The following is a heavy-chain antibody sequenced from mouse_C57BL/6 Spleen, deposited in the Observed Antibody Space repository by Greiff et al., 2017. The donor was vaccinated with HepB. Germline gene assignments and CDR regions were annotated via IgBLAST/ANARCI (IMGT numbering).Heavy chain of an antibody. CDR3: TRWLLAY. J-gene: IGHJ3*01. D-gene: IGHD2-3*01. V-gene: IGHV1-15*01. CDR2: IDPETGGT. CDR1: GYTFTDYE. Sequence: QVQLQHSGAELVRPGASVTLSCKASGYTFTDYEMHWVKQTPVHGLEWIGAIDPETGGTAYNQKFKGKAILTADKSSSTAYMELRSLTSEDSAVYYCTRWLLAYWGQGTLVTVSA.